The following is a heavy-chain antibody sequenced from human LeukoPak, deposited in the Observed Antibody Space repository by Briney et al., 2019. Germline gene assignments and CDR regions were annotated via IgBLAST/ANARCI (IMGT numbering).Heavy chain of an antibody. CDR2: IKRKGGGETT. Sequence: GGSLRVSCAACGFTFTNAWMTWVGQAPGKGGEWVGRIKRKGGGETTDYTAPVKGRFTMSRDGSKATVYVQVNSLGAEDRAGYYCTTDMGLTTIRGVIVYWAQGALVTVSS. J-gene: IGHJ4*02. D-gene: IGHD3-10*01. CDR1: GFTFTNAW. CDR3: TTDMGLTTIRGVIVY. V-gene: IGHV3-15*01.